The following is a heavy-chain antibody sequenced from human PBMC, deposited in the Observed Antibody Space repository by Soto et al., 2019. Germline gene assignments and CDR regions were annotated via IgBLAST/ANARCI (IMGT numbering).Heavy chain of an antibody. CDR2: INHSGST. Sequence: SETLSLTCVVYGGSFSGYYWSWIRQPPGKGLEWIGEINHSGSTNYNPSLKSRVTISVDTSKNQFSLKLSSVTAADTAVYYCARGRYCSSTSCYRSYYYYGMAVWGKGTTVTVSS. J-gene: IGHJ6*04. CDR1: GGSFSGYY. D-gene: IGHD2-2*01. CDR3: ARGRYCSSTSCYRSYYYYGMAV. V-gene: IGHV4-34*01.